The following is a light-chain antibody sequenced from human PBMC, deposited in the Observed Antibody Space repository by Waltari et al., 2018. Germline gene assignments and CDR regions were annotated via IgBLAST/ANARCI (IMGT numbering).Light chain of an antibody. CDR1: SYNIGAGFD. CDR3: QSYDSSLFVV. CDR2: GNN. Sequence: QSVLTQPPSVSGAPGQRVTISCTGSSYNIGAGFDVHWYQQLPGTAPKLLIFGNNNRPSGVPDRFSGSKSGTSASLAITGLQAEDEADYYCQSYDSSLFVVFGGGTKLTVL. J-gene: IGLJ2*01. V-gene: IGLV1-40*01.